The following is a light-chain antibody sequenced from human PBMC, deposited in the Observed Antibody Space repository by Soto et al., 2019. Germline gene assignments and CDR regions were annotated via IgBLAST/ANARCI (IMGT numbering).Light chain of an antibody. V-gene: IGKV2-30*01. J-gene: IGKJ1*01. Sequence: DVVMTQSPLSLPVTLGQPASISCRSSQSVVYSDGIAYLTWFQQRPGQSPRRLIYRVSNRDSGVPSRIRRNGLRNDFPTKNRRVEAEDVRVYFRLEGKHRPSAFRRGTKVEIK. CDR1: QSVVYSDGIAY. CDR3: LEGKHRPSA. CDR2: RVS.